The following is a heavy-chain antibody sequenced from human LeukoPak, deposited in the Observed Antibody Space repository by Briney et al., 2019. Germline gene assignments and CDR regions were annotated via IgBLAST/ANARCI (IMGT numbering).Heavy chain of an antibody. D-gene: IGHD1-26*01. CDR2: SSDSGGRT. Sequence: GGSLRLSCAASGFTFSNYAMSWVRQAPGKGLEWVSTSSDSGGRTYYADSVKGRFTISKDNYKDTLYLQMNSLRAEDTAIYHCARALVGATFHAFDMGGQGTMVTVSS. CDR3: ARALVGATFHAFDM. J-gene: IGHJ3*02. CDR1: GFTFSNYA. V-gene: IGHV3-23*01.